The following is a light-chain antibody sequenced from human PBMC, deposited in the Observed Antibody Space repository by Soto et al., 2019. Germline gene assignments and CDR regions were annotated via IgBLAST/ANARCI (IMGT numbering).Light chain of an antibody. CDR1: QSISAY. V-gene: IGKV1-39*01. CDR2: SAS. CDR3: QQSYIAPWT. J-gene: IGKJ1*01. Sequence: DVQMTQSPASLSASVGDRVTIACRASQSISAYLNWYQQRPGKAPNLLIYSASNLQSGVPSRFSGSGSGTDFTLTVSSLQPEDFATYHCQQSYIAPWTFGQGTKVEI.